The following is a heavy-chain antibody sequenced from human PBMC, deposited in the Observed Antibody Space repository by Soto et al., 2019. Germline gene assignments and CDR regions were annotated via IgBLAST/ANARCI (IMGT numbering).Heavy chain of an antibody. D-gene: IGHD3-22*01. J-gene: IGHJ4*02. CDR1: GFTFDDYA. V-gene: IGHV3-9*01. CDR2: ISWNSGSI. CDR3: AKDYGYDSSGALGY. Sequence: SLRLSCAASGFTFDDYAMHWVRQAPGKGLEWVSGISWNSGSIGYADSVKGRFTISRDNAKNSLYLQMNSLRAEDTALYYCAKDYGYDSSGALGYWGQGTLVTVSS.